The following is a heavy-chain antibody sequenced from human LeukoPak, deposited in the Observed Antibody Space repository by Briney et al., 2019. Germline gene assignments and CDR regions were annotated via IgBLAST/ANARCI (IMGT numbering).Heavy chain of an antibody. CDR2: ISSSSSTI. CDR3: ARDWQTWIQPYYYMDV. J-gene: IGHJ6*03. D-gene: IGHD5-18*01. Sequence: GGSLRLSCAASGFTFSSYSMNWVRQAPGKGLEWVSYISSSSSTIYYADSVKGQFTISRDNAKNSLYLQLNSLRAEDTAVYYCARDWQTWIQPYYYMDVWGKGTTVTVSS. V-gene: IGHV3-48*04. CDR1: GFTFSSYS.